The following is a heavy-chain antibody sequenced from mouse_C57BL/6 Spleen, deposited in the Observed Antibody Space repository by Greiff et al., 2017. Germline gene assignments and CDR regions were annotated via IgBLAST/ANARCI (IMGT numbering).Heavy chain of an antibody. CDR3: AKNGKGPDEGFAY. Sequence: QVQLQQSGPGLVQPSQSLSITCTVSGFSLTSYGVHWVRQSPGKGLEWLGVIWRGGSTDYNAAFMSRLSITKDNSKSQVFFKMNSLQADDTAIYYCAKNGKGPDEGFAYWGQGTLVTVSA. CDR2: IWRGGST. D-gene: IGHD3-3*01. V-gene: IGHV2-5*01. CDR1: GFSLTSYG. J-gene: IGHJ3*01.